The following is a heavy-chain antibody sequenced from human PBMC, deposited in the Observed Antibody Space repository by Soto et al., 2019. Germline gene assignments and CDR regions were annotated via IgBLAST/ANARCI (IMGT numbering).Heavy chain of an antibody. D-gene: IGHD3-9*01. CDR1: GGSFSGYY. Sequence: PWETLSLTCAVYGGSFSGYYWSWIRQPPGKGLEWIGEINHSGSTNYNPSLKSRVTISVDTSKNQFSLKLSSVTAADTAVYYCARGRLRYFDHGFDYWGQGTLVTFSS. CDR2: INHSGST. V-gene: IGHV4-34*01. CDR3: ARGRLRYFDHGFDY. J-gene: IGHJ4*02.